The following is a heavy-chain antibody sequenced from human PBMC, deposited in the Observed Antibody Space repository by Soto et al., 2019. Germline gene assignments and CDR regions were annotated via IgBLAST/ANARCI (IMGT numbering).Heavy chain of an antibody. D-gene: IGHD6-19*01. CDR3: ARDLWPERGSGSPLDY. V-gene: IGHV3-30*03. CDR1: GFSFSSYA. CDR2: ITYDGSNK. J-gene: IGHJ4*02. Sequence: QVQLVESGGGVVQPGGSLRVSCAASGFSFSSYAMHWVRQAPGKGLERVAGITYDGSNKYYADSVKGRFTVSRDTSKNTLFLQMHSLRVEDTAVYHCARDLWPERGSGSPLDYWGQGTLVTVSS.